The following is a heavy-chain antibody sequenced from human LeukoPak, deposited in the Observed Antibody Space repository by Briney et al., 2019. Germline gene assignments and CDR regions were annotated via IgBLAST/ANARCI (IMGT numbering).Heavy chain of an antibody. Sequence: GASVKVSCKASGYTFTSYGISWVRQAPGQGLEWMGWISAYNGNTNYAQKLQGRVTMTTDTSTSTAYMELRSLRSDDTAVYYCARLGHAMNYYDSRGYYPLDYWGQGTLVTVSS. V-gene: IGHV1-18*01. J-gene: IGHJ4*02. CDR1: GYTFTSYG. CDR2: ISAYNGNT. CDR3: ARLGHAMNYYDSRGYYPLDY. D-gene: IGHD3-22*01.